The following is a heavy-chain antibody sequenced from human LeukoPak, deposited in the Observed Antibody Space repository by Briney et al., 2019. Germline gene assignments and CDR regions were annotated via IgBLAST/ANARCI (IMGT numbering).Heavy chain of an antibody. V-gene: IGHV4-31*03. CDR1: GGSISSGGYY. CDR2: IYYSGST. Sequence: SQTLSLTCTVSGGSISSGGYYWSWIRQHPGKGLEWIGYIYYSGSTYYNPSLKSRVTISVDTSKNQFSLKLSSVTAADTAVYYCATAATGDDAFDIWGQGTMVSVPS. D-gene: IGHD3-16*01. J-gene: IGHJ3*02. CDR3: ATAATGDDAFDI.